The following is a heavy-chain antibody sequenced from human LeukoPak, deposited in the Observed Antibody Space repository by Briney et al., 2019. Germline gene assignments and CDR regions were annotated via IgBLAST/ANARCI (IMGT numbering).Heavy chain of an antibody. V-gene: IGHV1-8*01. CDR1: GYTFSDYD. Sequence: ASVKVSCKASGYTFSDYDINWLRQVPGQGLEWLGWMNPKSGNTDYAQKFQGRVTMTRNTSISTAYMELSSLRYEDAAVYYCARAYRGSYYTAFDIWGQGTMVTVSS. J-gene: IGHJ3*02. CDR3: ARAYRGSYYTAFDI. D-gene: IGHD1-26*01. CDR2: MNPKSGNT.